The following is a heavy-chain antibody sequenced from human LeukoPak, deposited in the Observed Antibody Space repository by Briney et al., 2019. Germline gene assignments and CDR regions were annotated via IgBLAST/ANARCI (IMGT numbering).Heavy chain of an antibody. Sequence: ASVKVSCKASGHTFTSYGISWVRQAPGQGLEWMGWISAYNGNTNYAQKLQGRVTMTTDTSTSTAYMELRSLRSDDTAVYYCARSFFYCSSTSCYVGPTIDYWGQGTLVTVSS. J-gene: IGHJ4*02. V-gene: IGHV1-18*01. CDR3: ARSFFYCSSTSCYVGPTIDY. CDR2: ISAYNGNT. CDR1: GHTFTSYG. D-gene: IGHD2-2*01.